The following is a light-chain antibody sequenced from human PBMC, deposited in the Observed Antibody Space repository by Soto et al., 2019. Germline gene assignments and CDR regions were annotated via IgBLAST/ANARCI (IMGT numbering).Light chain of an antibody. Sequence: EIVLTKSLATLSLSPGARSTLSGRGSQSIAGYLAWYQKKPGQAPRLLIYDTSNRVTGVPARFSGSGSGTDLTLSISSLEPEDFAVYYCQQSSNWPPITFGQGTRLDIK. CDR1: QSIAGY. J-gene: IGKJ5*01. CDR2: DTS. V-gene: IGKV3-11*01. CDR3: QQSSNWPPIT.